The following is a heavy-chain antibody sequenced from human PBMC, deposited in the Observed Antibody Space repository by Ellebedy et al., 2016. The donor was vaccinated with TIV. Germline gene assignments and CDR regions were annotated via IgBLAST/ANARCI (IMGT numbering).Heavy chain of an antibody. CDR1: GGSISSGGYF. CDR3: ARSPGRNDYTIFN. J-gene: IGHJ4*02. V-gene: IGHV4-31*03. D-gene: IGHD4-11*01. CDR2: IYYSGST. Sequence: SETLSLTCTVSGGSISSGGYFWSWIRQHPGKGLEWIGYIYYSGSTSYNPSLKSRVTISVETSKKQFSLKLSSVTAADTAVYYCARSPGRNDYTIFNWGQGTLVTVSS.